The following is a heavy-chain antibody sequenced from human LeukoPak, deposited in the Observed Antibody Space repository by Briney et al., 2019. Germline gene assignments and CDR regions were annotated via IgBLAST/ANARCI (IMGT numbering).Heavy chain of an antibody. J-gene: IGHJ4*02. Sequence: PGGSLRLSCAASGFTFSSYAMSWVRQAPEKGLECVSYISNSGSTMFYADSVKGRFTISRDNAKNSLYLQMNSLRAEDTAVYYCARGGRSGGVFDSWGQGTLVTVSS. CDR1: GFTFSSYA. CDR3: ARGGRSGGVFDS. CDR2: ISNSGSTM. D-gene: IGHD3-10*01. V-gene: IGHV3-48*04.